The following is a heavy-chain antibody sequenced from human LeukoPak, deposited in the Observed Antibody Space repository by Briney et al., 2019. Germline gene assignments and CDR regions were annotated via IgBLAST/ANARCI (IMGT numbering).Heavy chain of an antibody. Sequence: RPGGSLRLSCAASGFTFSTYGMHWVRQAPGKGLEWVAFIRYDGSNKYYADSVKGRFTISRDNSKNTLYLQMNSLRAEDTAVYYCANVVNGDYVEIIPHYWGQGTLVTVSS. J-gene: IGHJ4*02. CDR3: ANVVNGDYVEIIPHY. D-gene: IGHD4-17*01. V-gene: IGHV3-30*02. CDR2: IRYDGSNK. CDR1: GFTFSTYG.